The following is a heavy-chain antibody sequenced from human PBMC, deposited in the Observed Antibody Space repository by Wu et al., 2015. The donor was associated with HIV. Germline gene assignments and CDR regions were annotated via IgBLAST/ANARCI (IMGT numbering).Heavy chain of an antibody. CDR3: ARDRQGGEGIVGATIGPRGFDY. V-gene: IGHV1-69*13. D-gene: IGHD1-26*01. CDR1: GGTFSSYA. CDR2: IIPIFGTA. J-gene: IGHJ4*02. Sequence: QVQLVQSGAEVKKPGSSVKVSCKASGGTFSSYAISWVRQAPGQGLEWMGRIIPIFGTANYAQKFQGRVTITADESTSTAYMELSSLRSEDTAVYYCARDRQGGEGIVGATIGPRGFDYWGQGTLVTVSS.